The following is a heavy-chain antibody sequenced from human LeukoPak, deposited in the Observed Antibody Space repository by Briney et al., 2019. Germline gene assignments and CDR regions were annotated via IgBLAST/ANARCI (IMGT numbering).Heavy chain of an antibody. CDR3: AEAYIAVADHYYYGMDV. CDR1: GFTFDDYA. D-gene: IGHD6-19*01. J-gene: IGHJ6*02. V-gene: IGHV3-9*01. CDR2: ISWNSGSI. Sequence: GGSLRLSCAASGFTFDDYAMHWVRQAPGKGLEWVSGISWNSGSIGYADSVKGRFTISRDNAKNSLYLQMNSLRAEDTALYYCAEAYIAVADHYYYGMDVRGQGTTVTVSS.